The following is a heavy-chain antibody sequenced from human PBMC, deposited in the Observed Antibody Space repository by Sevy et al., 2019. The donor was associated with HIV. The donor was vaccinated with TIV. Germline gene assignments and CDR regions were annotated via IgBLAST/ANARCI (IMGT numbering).Heavy chain of an antibody. V-gene: IGHV3-7*01. CDR1: GFTFSSYW. D-gene: IGHD3-3*01. CDR2: IKQDGSEK. Sequence: LSLTCAASGFTFSSYWMSWVRQAPGKGLEWVANIKQDGSEKYYVDSVKGRFTISRDNAKNSLYLQMNSLRAEDTAVYYCARVYYDFWSGYQQPFDPWGQGTLVTVSS. J-gene: IGHJ5*02. CDR3: ARVYYDFWSGYQQPFDP.